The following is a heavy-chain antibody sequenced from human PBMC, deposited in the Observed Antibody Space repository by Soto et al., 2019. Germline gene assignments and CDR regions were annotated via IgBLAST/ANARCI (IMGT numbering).Heavy chain of an antibody. CDR2: IYYSGST. Sequence: PSETLSLTCTASGGSISSSSYYWGWIRQPPGKGLEWIGSIYYSGSTYYNPSLKSRVTISVDTSKNQFSLKLSSVTAADTAVYYCASRIWGSCRIHYWGQGTLVNVSS. CDR1: GGSISSSSYY. D-gene: IGHD3-16*02. J-gene: IGHJ4*02. CDR3: ASRIWGSCRIHY. V-gene: IGHV4-39*01.